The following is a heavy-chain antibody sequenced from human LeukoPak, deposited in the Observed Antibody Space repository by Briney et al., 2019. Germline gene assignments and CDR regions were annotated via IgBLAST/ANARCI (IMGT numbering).Heavy chain of an antibody. Sequence: GGSLRLSCAASGFTFSRYWMHWVRQAPGKGLVWVSRINTDGSSTSYADSVKGRFTISRDNAKNTLYLQMSSLRAEDTAVYYCARENYDFWSGSAMRGNDAFDIWGQGTMVTVSS. D-gene: IGHD3-3*01. J-gene: IGHJ3*02. V-gene: IGHV3-74*01. CDR2: INTDGSST. CDR3: ARENYDFWSGSAMRGNDAFDI. CDR1: GFTFSRYW.